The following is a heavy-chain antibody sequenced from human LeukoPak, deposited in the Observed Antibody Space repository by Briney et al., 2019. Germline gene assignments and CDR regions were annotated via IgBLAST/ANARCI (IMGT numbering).Heavy chain of an antibody. D-gene: IGHD1-26*01. CDR2: MNPNSGNT. J-gene: IGHJ6*03. CDR3: ARGRKSGRGATLSPNYYYMDV. V-gene: IGHV1-8*01. Sequence: ASVKVSCKASGYTFTSYDINWVRQAPGQGLEWMGWMNPNSGNTDYAQKFQGRVTMTRNASISTAYMELSSLRSEDTAVYYCARGRKSGRGATLSPNYYYMDVWGKGTTVTVSS. CDR1: GYTFTSYD.